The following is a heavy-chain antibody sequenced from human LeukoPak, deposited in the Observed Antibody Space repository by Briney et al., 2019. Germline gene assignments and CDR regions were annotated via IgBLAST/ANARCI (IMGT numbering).Heavy chain of an antibody. V-gene: IGHV4-34*01. Sequence: SETLSLTCAVYGGSFSGYYWRWIRQPPGKGLEWIGEINHSGSTNYNPSLKSRVTISVDTSKSQFSLKLSSVTAADTAVYYCAAEGAAGGDYFDYWGQGTLVTVSS. CDR1: GGSFSGYY. D-gene: IGHD3-16*01. J-gene: IGHJ4*02. CDR2: INHSGST. CDR3: AAEGAAGGDYFDY.